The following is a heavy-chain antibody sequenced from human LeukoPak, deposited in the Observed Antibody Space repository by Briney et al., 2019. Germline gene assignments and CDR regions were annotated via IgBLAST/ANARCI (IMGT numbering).Heavy chain of an antibody. CDR1: GGSFSGYY. J-gene: IGHJ4*02. V-gene: IGHV4-34*01. CDR3: ARGRRCLDY. CDR2: INHSGST. D-gene: IGHD2-2*01. Sequence: SGTLSLTCAVYGGSFSGYYWSWIRQPPGKGLEWIGEINHSGSTNYNPSLKSRVTISVDTSKNQFSLKLSSVTAADTAVYYCARGRRCLDYWGQGTLVTVSS.